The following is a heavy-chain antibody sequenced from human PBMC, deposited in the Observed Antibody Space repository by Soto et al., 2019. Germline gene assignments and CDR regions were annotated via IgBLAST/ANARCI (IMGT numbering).Heavy chain of an antibody. CDR3: ARSNGWYSSSPRGFDP. Sequence: QVQLVQSGAEETKPGASVKVSCKASGYTFTSYVMHWVRQAPGQRLEWMGWINGGNGNTKYSQKFQGRVTITRDTSASTAYMELSSLRSEDTAVYYCARSNGWYSSSPRGFDPWGQGTLVTVSS. CDR2: INGGNGNT. D-gene: IGHD6-6*01. J-gene: IGHJ5*02. V-gene: IGHV1-3*05. CDR1: GYTFTSYV.